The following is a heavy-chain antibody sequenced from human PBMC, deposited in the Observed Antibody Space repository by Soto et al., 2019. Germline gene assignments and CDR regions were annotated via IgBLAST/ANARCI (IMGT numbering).Heavy chain of an antibody. Sequence: SETLSLTCTVSGGSISSYYWSWIRQPPGKGLEWIGYIYYSGSTNYNPSLKSRVTISVDTSKKQFSLKLSSVTAADTAVYYCARVYGDYVKWFDPWGQGTLVTVSS. V-gene: IGHV4-59*01. J-gene: IGHJ5*02. D-gene: IGHD4-17*01. CDR1: GGSISSYY. CDR3: ARVYGDYVKWFDP. CDR2: IYYSGST.